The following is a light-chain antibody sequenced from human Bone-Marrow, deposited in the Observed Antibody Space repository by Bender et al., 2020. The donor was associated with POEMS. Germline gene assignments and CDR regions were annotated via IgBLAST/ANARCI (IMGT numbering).Light chain of an antibody. CDR3: CSYAGSSTFYV. Sequence: HSALAQPASVSGSPGQSITISCTGSSSDFGTYNLVSWYQHHPGKAPKLMIYEVFKRPSGVSNRFSGSKSGNTASLTISGLQAEDEADYYCCSYAGSSTFYVFGTGTKVTVL. J-gene: IGLJ1*01. V-gene: IGLV2-23*02. CDR2: EVF. CDR1: SSDFGTYNL.